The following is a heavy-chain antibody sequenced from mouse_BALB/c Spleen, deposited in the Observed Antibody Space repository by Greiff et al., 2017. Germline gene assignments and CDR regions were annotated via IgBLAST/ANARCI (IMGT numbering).Heavy chain of an antibody. D-gene: IGHD2-1*01. CDR3: ARKGGNYGLAY. J-gene: IGHJ3*01. Sequence: QVQLQQSAAVLARPGASVKLSCKASGYTFTSYTMHWVQQRPGQGLEWIGYISPSSGYTEYTQKFKDKTTLTADKSSSTAYMQLSSLTSEDSAVYYCARKGGNYGLAYWGQGTLVTVSA. CDR1: GYTFTSYT. CDR2: ISPSSGYT. V-gene: IGHV1-4*02.